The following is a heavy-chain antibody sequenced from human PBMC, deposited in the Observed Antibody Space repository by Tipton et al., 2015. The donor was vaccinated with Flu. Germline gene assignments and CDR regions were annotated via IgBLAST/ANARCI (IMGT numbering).Heavy chain of an antibody. J-gene: IGHJ4*02. CDR2: IYTSGTM. V-gene: IGHV4-4*07. D-gene: IGHD6-19*01. CDR1: GDSIRSYY. CDR3: ARGQGNSGWRYFDY. Sequence: TLSLTCSISGDSIRSYYWSWIRQPAGKGLEWIGRIYTSGTMIYNPSLKSRVTMSIDPPKNQFSLKLSSMTAADTAVYYCARGQGNSGWRYFDYWGQGTLVTVSS.